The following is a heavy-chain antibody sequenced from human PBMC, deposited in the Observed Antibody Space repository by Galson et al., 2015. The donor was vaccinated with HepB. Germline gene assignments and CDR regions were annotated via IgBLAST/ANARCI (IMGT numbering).Heavy chain of an antibody. CDR3: ANWEYGDSPFDY. CDR2: ISGSGGST. CDR1: GFTFSSYA. Sequence: SLRLSCAASGFTFSSYAMSWVRQAPGKGLEWVSAISGSGGSTYYADSVKGRFTISRDNSKNTLYLQMNSLRAEDTAVYYCANWEYGDSPFDYWGQGTLVTVSS. V-gene: IGHV3-23*01. J-gene: IGHJ4*02. D-gene: IGHD4-17*01.